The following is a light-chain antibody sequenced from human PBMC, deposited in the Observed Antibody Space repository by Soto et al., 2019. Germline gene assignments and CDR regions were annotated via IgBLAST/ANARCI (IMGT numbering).Light chain of an antibody. V-gene: IGLV2-11*01. J-gene: IGLJ3*02. CDR3: CSYAGSSWV. Sequence: QSVLTQPRSVSGSPGQSVTISCTGTSSDIGYYTYVSWYQHHPGKAPKLMIYDVTKRPSGVPDRFSGSKSGNTASLTISGLQAEDEADYYCCSYAGSSWVFGGGTKLTVL. CDR2: DVT. CDR1: SSDIGYYTY.